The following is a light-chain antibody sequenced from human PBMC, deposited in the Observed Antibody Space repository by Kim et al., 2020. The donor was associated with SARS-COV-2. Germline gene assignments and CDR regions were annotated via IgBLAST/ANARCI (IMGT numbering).Light chain of an antibody. CDR3: HRKYFPWT. Sequence: DIQMTQSPSTLSASVGDRVTITCRASQRISSWLAWYQQKPGKAPKLLIYMASSLESGVPSRFSGSGSGTEFTLTISSLQPDDFATYFGHRKYFPWT. CDR1: QRISSW. CDR2: MAS. J-gene: IGKJ1*01. V-gene: IGKV1-5*03.